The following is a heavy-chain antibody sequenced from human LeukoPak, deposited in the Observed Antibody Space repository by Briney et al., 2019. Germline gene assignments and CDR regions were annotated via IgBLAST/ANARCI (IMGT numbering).Heavy chain of an antibody. Sequence: GGSLRLSCAASGFTFSSYAMSWVRQAPGKGLEWVLGISGSGGTTYHADSVQGRFIISRDNSKNTLYLQMDSLRAEDTAVYYCAKSSSPRRYDTDSMDVWGQGTTVTVSS. CDR2: ISGSGGTT. J-gene: IGHJ6*02. CDR3: AKSSSPRRYDTDSMDV. V-gene: IGHV3-23*01. D-gene: IGHD5-12*01. CDR1: GFTFSSYA.